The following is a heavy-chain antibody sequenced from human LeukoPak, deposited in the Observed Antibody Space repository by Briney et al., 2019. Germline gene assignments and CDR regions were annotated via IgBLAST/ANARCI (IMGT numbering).Heavy chain of an antibody. J-gene: IGHJ4*02. Sequence: ASVKVSCKASGYTFTSYAMNWVRQAPGRGLEWMGWINTNTGNPTYAQGFTGRFVFSLDTSVSTAYLQISSLKAEDTAVYYCTRDLQYYYGSGSYLPFDYWGQGTLVTVSS. D-gene: IGHD3-10*01. CDR3: TRDLQYYYGSGSYLPFDY. CDR2: INTNTGNP. CDR1: GYTFTSYA. V-gene: IGHV7-4-1*02.